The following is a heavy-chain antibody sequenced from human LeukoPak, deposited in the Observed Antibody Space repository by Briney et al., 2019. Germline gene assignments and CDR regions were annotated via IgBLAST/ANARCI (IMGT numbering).Heavy chain of an antibody. Sequence: ASVKVSCKASGGTFSSYAISWVRQAPGQGLEWMGGIIPIFGTANYAQKFQGRVTITTDESTSTAYMELSSLRSEDTAVYYCARYNWNDVRDYYMDVWGKGTTVTVSS. CDR3: ARYNWNDVRDYYMDV. V-gene: IGHV1-69*05. D-gene: IGHD1-1*01. CDR2: IIPIFGTA. J-gene: IGHJ6*03. CDR1: GGTFSSYA.